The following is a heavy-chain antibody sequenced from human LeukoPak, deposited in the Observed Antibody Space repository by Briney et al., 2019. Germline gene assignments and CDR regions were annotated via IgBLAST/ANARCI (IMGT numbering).Heavy chain of an antibody. CDR1: GFTVSSNY. J-gene: IGHJ4*02. D-gene: IGHD3-3*01. Sequence: GGSLRLSCAASGFTVSSNYMSWVRQAPGKGLEWVSVIYSGGSTYYADSVKGRFTISRDNSKNTLYLQMNSLRAEDTAVYYCARALYDFWSGYTLDHWGQGTLVTVSS. V-gene: IGHV3-66*02. CDR2: IYSGGST. CDR3: ARALYDFWSGYTLDH.